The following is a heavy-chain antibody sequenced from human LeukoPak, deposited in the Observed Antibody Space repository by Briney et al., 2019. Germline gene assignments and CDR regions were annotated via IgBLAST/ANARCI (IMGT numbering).Heavy chain of an antibody. D-gene: IGHD3-10*02. Sequence: GGSLRLSCAASGFTFSSYSMNWVRQAPGKGLEWVSAISGSGGSTYYADSVKGRFTISRDNSKNTLYLQMNSLRAEDTAVYYCAKDQGGPPMLVAFDIWGQGTMVTVSS. J-gene: IGHJ3*02. V-gene: IGHV3-23*01. CDR3: AKDQGGPPMLVAFDI. CDR2: ISGSGGST. CDR1: GFTFSSYS.